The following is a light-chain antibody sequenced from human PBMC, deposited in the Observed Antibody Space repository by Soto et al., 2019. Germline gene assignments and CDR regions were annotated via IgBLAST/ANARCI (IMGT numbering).Light chain of an antibody. V-gene: IGKV1-39*01. CDR1: QSISSY. J-gene: IGKJ1*01. Sequence: DIQMTQSPSSLSASVGDRVTITCRASQSISSYLNWYQQKPGKAPKLLIYAASSLPSGVPSRFSGSGSGTDSTLTISSLQPEDFATYYCQQSYSTPWTFGQGTKVEIK. CDR3: QQSYSTPWT. CDR2: AAS.